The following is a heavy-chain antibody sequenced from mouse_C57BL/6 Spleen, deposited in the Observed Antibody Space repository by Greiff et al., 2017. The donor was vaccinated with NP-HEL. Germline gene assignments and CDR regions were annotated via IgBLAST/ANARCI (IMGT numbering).Heavy chain of an antibody. D-gene: IGHD1-1*01. CDR2: INPSNGGT. Sequence: QVQLQQPGTELVKPGASVKLSCKASGYTFSSYWMHWVKQRPGQGLEWIGNINPSNGGTNYNEKFKSKATLTVDKSSSTAYMQLSSLTSEDSAVYYCARSTLDYYGSSYGYWGQGTTLTVSS. V-gene: IGHV1-53*01. CDR1: GYTFSSYW. CDR3: ARSTLDYYGSSYGY. J-gene: IGHJ2*01.